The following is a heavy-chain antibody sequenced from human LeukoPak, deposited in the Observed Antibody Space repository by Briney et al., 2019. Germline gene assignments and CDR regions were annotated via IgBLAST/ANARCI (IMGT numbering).Heavy chain of an antibody. D-gene: IGHD2-2*01. CDR1: GYTYTSYG. CDR3: ATGVVPAAFDY. J-gene: IGHJ4*02. CDR2: FNPEDGNT. V-gene: IGHV1-18*01. Sequence: ASVKVSYKASGYTYTSYGISWVRQAPGQGLEWMGWFNPEDGNTNYAQKVQGRVTMTADTSTSTSYMELRSLRSDDTAVYYCATGVVPAAFDYWGQGTLVTVSS.